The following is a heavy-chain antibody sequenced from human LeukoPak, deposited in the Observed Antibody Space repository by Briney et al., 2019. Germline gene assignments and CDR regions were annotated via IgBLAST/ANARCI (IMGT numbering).Heavy chain of an antibody. D-gene: IGHD2-21*01. CDR2: IKHDGTSK. CDR1: GFTFSRSW. V-gene: IGHV3-7*02. Sequence: PGGSLRLSCAASGFTFSRSWMGWVRQAPGKGLEWVANIKHDGTSKYNVDSVMGRFTISRDNAENSVYLQMNSLSAGDTAVYYCARHGDYCFDLWGPGTRVT. CDR3: ARHGDYCFDL. J-gene: IGHJ4*02.